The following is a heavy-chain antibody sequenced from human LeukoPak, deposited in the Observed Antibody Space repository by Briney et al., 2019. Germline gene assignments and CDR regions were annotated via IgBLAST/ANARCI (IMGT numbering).Heavy chain of an antibody. V-gene: IGHV4-34*01. CDR3: AGVTVTTGWFDP. CDR2: INHSGST. J-gene: IGHJ5*02. D-gene: IGHD4-17*01. CDR1: GGSFSGYY. Sequence: PSETLSLTCAVYGGSFSGYYWSWIRQPPGKGLEWIGEINHSGSTNYNPSLKSRVTISVDTSKNQFSLKLSSVTAADTAVYYCAGVTVTTGWFDPWGQGTLVTVSS.